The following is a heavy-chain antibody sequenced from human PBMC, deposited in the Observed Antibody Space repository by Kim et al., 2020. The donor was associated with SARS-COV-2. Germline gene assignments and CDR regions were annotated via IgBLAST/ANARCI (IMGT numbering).Heavy chain of an antibody. CDR3: ARDGELGLSYYFDY. D-gene: IGHD1-7*01. V-gene: IGHV4-4*07. Sequence: NPSLKSRVTMSVDTSKSQFSLKLSSVTAADTAVYYCARDGELGLSYYFDYWSQGTLVTVSS. J-gene: IGHJ4*02.